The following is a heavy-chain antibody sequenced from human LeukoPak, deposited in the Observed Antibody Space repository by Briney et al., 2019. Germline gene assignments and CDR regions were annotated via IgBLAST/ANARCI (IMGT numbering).Heavy chain of an antibody. D-gene: IGHD6-13*01. V-gene: IGHV4-39*06. Sequence: PSETLSLTCTVSGGSISSSSYYWGWIRQPPGKGLEWIGNMYYSGSTYYNPSLKSRVTMSVDTPKNQFTLKLSSVTAADTAVYYCARSQPSSSWHADAFDIWGQGTMVTVSS. J-gene: IGHJ3*02. CDR3: ARSQPSSSWHADAFDI. CDR1: GGSISSSSYY. CDR2: MYYSGST.